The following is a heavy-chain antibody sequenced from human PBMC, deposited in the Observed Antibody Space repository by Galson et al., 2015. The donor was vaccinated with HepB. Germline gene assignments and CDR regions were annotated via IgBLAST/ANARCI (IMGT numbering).Heavy chain of an antibody. CDR3: ARDSQGGWFDP. CDR1: GGSISSGGYY. V-gene: IGHV4-31*03. J-gene: IGHJ5*02. Sequence: TLSLTCTVSGGSISSGGYYWSWIRQHPGKGLEWIGYIYYSGGTYYNPSLKSRVTISVDTSKNQFSLKLSSVTAADTAVYYCARDSQGGWFDPWGQGTLVTVSS. CDR2: IYYSGGT.